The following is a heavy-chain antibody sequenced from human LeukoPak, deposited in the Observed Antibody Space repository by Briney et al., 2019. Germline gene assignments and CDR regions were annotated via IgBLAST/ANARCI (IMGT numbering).Heavy chain of an antibody. CDR3: TPSIAVAGSLDY. V-gene: IGHV3-15*01. CDR2: IKSKTDGGTT. Sequence: PGGSLRLSCAASGFTFSNVWMSWVRQAPGKGLEWVGRIKSKTDGGTTDYAAPVKGRFTISRDDSKNTLNLQMNSLKTEDTAVYYCTPSIAVAGSLDYWGQGTVVSVSS. J-gene: IGHJ4*02. D-gene: IGHD6-19*01. CDR1: GFTFSNVW.